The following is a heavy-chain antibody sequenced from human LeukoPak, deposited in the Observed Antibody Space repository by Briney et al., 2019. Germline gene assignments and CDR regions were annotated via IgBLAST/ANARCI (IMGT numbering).Heavy chain of an antibody. CDR3: ARPLVRGVTRDAFDI. Sequence: GGSLRLSCAASGFTFSSYSMNWVRQAPGKGLEWVSYISSRSSTIYYADSVKGRFTISRDNAKNSLYLQMNSLRAEDTAVYYCARPLVRGVTRDAFDIWGQGTMVTVSS. J-gene: IGHJ3*02. D-gene: IGHD3-10*01. V-gene: IGHV3-48*04. CDR2: ISSRSSTI. CDR1: GFTFSSYS.